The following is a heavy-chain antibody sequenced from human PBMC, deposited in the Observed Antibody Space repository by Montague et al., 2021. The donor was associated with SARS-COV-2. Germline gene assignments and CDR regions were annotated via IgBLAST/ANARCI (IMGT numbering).Heavy chain of an antibody. V-gene: IGHV4-39*02. J-gene: IGHJ2*01. CDR3: AGVPLMRGHWFLDL. Sequence: SETLSLTCIVSGESIDRDTYYWGWIRQSPGKGLEWIGSLSSSGSTYYNPSLRSRVTISMDTSKNHFSLSLASVTAADTALYYCAGVPLMRGHWFLDLWGRGTLVSVSS. D-gene: IGHD2-8*01. CDR2: LSSSGST. CDR1: GESIDRDTYY.